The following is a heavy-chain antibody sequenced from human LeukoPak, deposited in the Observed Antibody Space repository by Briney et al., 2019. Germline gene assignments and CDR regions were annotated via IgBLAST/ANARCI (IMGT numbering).Heavy chain of an antibody. CDR3: ARLEGIAAAAGLLGAFDI. CDR1: GYSIRSGYY. J-gene: IGHJ3*02. Sequence: PSETLSLTCAVSGYSIRSGYYWGWIRQPPGKGLEWIGSIYQSGSTYYNPSLESRLTISVDTSENQFSLKLTSVTAADTAVYYCARLEGIAAAAGLLGAFDIWGQGTMVTVSS. D-gene: IGHD6-13*01. CDR2: IYQSGST. V-gene: IGHV4-38-2*01.